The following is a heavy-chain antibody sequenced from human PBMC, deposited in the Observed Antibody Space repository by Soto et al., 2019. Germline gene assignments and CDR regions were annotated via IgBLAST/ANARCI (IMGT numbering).Heavy chain of an antibody. D-gene: IGHD3-16*01. CDR2: IKQDGTEK. V-gene: IGHV3-7*05. CDR3: ASGGWGRYFDV. Sequence: EVQLVESGGGLVQPGGSLSLSCAASGFSFTNYWMKWVRQTAGKGLEWVADIKQDGTEKYYLDSVRGRFTISRDNANNSVYLQMNSLRVEDTAVYFCASGGWGRYFDVWGRGTLVTV. J-gene: IGHJ2*01. CDR1: GFSFTNYW.